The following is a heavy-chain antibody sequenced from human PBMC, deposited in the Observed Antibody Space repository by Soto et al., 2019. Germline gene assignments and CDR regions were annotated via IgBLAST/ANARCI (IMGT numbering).Heavy chain of an antibody. Sequence: GGSLILSCAASGFTVSSNYMSWVRQAPGKGLEWVSVIYSGGSTYYADSVKGRFTISRDNSKNTLYLQMNSLRAEDTAVYYCARDQIAAAGIYYYYYGMDVWGQGTTVTVSS. D-gene: IGHD6-13*01. CDR3: ARDQIAAAGIYYYYYGMDV. CDR2: IYSGGST. J-gene: IGHJ6*02. V-gene: IGHV3-53*01. CDR1: GFTVSSNY.